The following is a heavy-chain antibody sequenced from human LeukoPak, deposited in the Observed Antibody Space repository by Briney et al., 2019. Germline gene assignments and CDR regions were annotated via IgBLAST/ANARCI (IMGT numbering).Heavy chain of an antibody. Sequence: GGSLRLSCVASGFTFSNYAMNWVRQAPGKGLEWISHIIGSGIDADYADSVKGRFTISRDNSQNTVFLHMNNLRVEDTAVYHCAKPDYNGYDPYFFDYWGQGVLVTVSS. V-gene: IGHV3-23*01. CDR2: IIGSGIDA. CDR3: AKPDYNGYDPYFFDY. CDR1: GFTFSNYA. J-gene: IGHJ4*02. D-gene: IGHD5-12*01.